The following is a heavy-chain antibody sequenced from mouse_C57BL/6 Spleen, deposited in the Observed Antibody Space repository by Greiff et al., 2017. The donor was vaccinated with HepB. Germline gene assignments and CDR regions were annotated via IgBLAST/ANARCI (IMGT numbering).Heavy chain of an antibody. CDR1: GFTFSSYA. D-gene: IGHD2-1*01. CDR2: ISSGGDYI. V-gene: IGHV5-9-1*02. CDR3: TRDGNYGYFDY. J-gene: IGHJ2*01. Sequence: EVKLMESGEGLVKPGGSLKLSCAASGFTFSSYAMSWVRQTPEKRLEWVAYISSGGDYIYYADTVKGRFTISRDNARNTLYLQMSSLKSEDTAMYYCTRDGNYGYFDYWGQGTTLTVSS.